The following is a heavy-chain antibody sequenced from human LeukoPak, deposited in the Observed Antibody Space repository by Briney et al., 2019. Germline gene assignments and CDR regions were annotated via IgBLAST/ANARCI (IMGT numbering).Heavy chain of an antibody. CDR1: GFTFSSYA. V-gene: IGHV3-23*01. D-gene: IGHD3-3*01. Sequence: PGESLRLSCAASGFTFSSYAMSWVRQAPGKGLEWVSAISGSGGSTYYADSVKGRFTISRDNSKNTLYLQMNSLRAEDTAVYYCARESGPIRIDYDFWSGPLDPWGQGTLVTVSS. CDR2: ISGSGGST. CDR3: ARESGPIRIDYDFWSGPLDP. J-gene: IGHJ5*02.